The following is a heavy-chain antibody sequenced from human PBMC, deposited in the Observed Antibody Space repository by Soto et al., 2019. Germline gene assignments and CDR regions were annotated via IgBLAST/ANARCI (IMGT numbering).Heavy chain of an antibody. J-gene: IGHJ4*02. Sequence: TLSLTCTVSSGSISSSRYYWGWIRQPPGKGLEWIGSIYYSGSTYYNPSLKSRVTISVDTSKNQFSLKLSSVTAADTAVYYCARLYGSGSYWSYWGQGTLVTVSS. CDR3: ARLYGSGSYWSY. CDR1: SGSISSSRYY. CDR2: IYYSGST. V-gene: IGHV4-39*01. D-gene: IGHD3-10*01.